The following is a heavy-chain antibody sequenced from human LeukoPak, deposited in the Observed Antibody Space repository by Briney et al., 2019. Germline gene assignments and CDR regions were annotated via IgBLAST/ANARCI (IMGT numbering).Heavy chain of an antibody. CDR1: GYSFTSHY. V-gene: IGHV1-46*01. D-gene: IGHD1-26*01. J-gene: IGHJ5*02. Sequence: ASVKVSCKASGYSFTSHYIHWVRQAPGQGLEWLGLINPSGSSTLYAQKFQGRVTMTRDMSTTTDYMELSSLRSEDTAFYYCARDNSVGDVAWWFDPWGQGTPGTVSS. CDR3: ARDNSVGDVAWWFDP. CDR2: INPSGSST.